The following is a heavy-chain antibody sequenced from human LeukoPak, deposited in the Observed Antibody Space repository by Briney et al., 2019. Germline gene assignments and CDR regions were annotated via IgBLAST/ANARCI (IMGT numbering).Heavy chain of an antibody. CDR3: ARAGSGNAHFDY. D-gene: IGHD5-12*01. Sequence: GGSLRLSCAASGFTFSSYAMSWVRQAPGKGLEWVSPISGSGGSTYYADSVKGRFTISRDNSKNTLYLQMNSLRAEDTAVYYCARAGSGNAHFDYWGQGTLVTVSS. CDR2: ISGSGGST. V-gene: IGHV3-23*01. J-gene: IGHJ4*02. CDR1: GFTFSSYA.